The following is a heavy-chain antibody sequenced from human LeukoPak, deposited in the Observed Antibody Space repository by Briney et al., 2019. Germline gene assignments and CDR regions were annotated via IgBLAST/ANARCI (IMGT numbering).Heavy chain of an antibody. V-gene: IGHV3-48*03. CDR1: GFTFSSYE. CDR2: ISSSGSTI. Sequence: PGGSLRLSCAASGFTFSSYEINWVRQAPGKGLEWVSYISSSGSTIYYADSVKGRFTISRDNARNSLYLQMNSLRAEDTAVYYCAREHSGYDFPGRDYYYMDVWGKGTTVTVSS. D-gene: IGHD5-12*01. J-gene: IGHJ6*03. CDR3: AREHSGYDFPGRDYYYMDV.